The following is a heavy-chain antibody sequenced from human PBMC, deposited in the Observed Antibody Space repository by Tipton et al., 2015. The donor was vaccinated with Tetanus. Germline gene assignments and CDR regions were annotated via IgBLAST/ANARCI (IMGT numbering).Heavy chain of an antibody. CDR1: GISFSDSY. CDR3: GVLVRGVLLTRVIEH. D-gene: IGHD3-10*01. J-gene: IGHJ4*02. V-gene: IGHV3-11*01. Sequence: SLRLSCAASGISFSDSYMSWIRQAPGKGLEWVSHISGSGNTIYLADSVKGRMTTSRDNGKTSVYLQMNSLRAEDTAVYYCGVLVRGVLLTRVIEHWGQGALVTVSS. CDR2: ISGSGNTI.